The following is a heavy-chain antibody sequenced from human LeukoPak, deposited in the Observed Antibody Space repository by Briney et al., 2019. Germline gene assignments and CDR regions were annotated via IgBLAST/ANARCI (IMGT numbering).Heavy chain of an antibody. V-gene: IGHV1-2*06. CDR2: FNPKNGER. CDR1: GYTLTEYD. J-gene: IGHJ5*02. CDR3: ARGYYDFWNSYSFSRHIYFDP. Sequence: GASVKVSCKASGYTLTEYDVHWVRQAPGKGLEWMGRFNPKNGEREYGQRFQGRVTMTRDTSISTVYMELDSLTSDDTAVYYCARGYYDFWNSYSFSRHIYFDPWGQGTLVTVSS. D-gene: IGHD3-3*01.